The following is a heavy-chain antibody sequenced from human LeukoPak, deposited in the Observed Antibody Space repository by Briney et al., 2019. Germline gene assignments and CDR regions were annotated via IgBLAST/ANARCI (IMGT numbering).Heavy chain of an antibody. D-gene: IGHD2-21*02. Sequence: PGGSLRLSCAASGFAFSRYWMHWIRQAPGKGLVWVSAIYTDGTTKRYADSVKGRFTISRDNAKNTLYLQMNSLSVEDTAVYYCASLVVTDDWAFDIWGRGTMVTVSS. CDR1: GFAFSRYW. V-gene: IGHV3-74*01. CDR3: ASLVVTDDWAFDI. CDR2: IYTDGTTK. J-gene: IGHJ3*02.